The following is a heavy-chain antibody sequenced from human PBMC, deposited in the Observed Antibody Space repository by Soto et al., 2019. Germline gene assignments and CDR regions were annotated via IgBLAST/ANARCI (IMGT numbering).Heavy chain of an antibody. CDR1: GFAFSNYA. CDR3: AKHQGMIVPAYGMDV. Sequence: DVQLLQSGGGLVQPGGSLRLSCAASGFAFSNYAMSWVRQAPGMGLEWVSGVIGSGGTSSYADSVKGRFSISRDNSKNMLYLQMNSLRADDTAVYYCAKHQGMIVPAYGMDVWGQGTTVTVSS. V-gene: IGHV3-23*01. J-gene: IGHJ6*02. CDR2: VIGSGGTS. D-gene: IGHD3-22*01.